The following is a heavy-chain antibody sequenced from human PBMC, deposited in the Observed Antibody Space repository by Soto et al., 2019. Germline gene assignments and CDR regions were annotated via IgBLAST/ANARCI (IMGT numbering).Heavy chain of an antibody. CDR3: ARASVRDCSTTTCFTRHNWFDP. J-gene: IGHJ5*02. CDR2: INPNTGAT. Sequence: ASVKVSCKASGYIITDYYMHWVRQAPGQGLEWMGWINPNTGATNYARKFQDRVTMSRDTSLNSVYMELSRLRSDDKAVYYCARASVRDCSTTTCFTRHNWFDPWGQRTLVTVSS. CDR1: GYIITDYY. V-gene: IGHV1-2*02. D-gene: IGHD2-2*02.